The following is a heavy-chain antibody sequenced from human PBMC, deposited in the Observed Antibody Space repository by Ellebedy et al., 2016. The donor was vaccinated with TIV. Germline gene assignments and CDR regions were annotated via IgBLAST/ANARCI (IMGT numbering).Heavy chain of an antibody. CDR2: IYYSGST. CDR3: ARDPRGSGTFYYYYGMDV. Sequence: SETLSLXXTVSGGSISSGGYYWSWISQHPGKGLVWIGYIYYSGSTYYNPSLKSRVTISVDTSKNQFSLKLSSVTAADTAVYYCARDPRGSGTFYYYYGMDVWGQGTTVTVSS. D-gene: IGHD3-10*01. CDR1: GGSISSGGYY. J-gene: IGHJ6*02. V-gene: IGHV4-31*03.